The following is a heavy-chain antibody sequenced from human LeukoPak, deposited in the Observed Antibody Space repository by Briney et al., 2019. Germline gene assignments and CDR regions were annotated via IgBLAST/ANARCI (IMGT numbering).Heavy chain of an antibody. J-gene: IGHJ4*02. CDR1: GYTFTSYD. CDR2: MNPNSGNT. D-gene: IGHD5-18*01. V-gene: IGHV1-8*01. Sequence: ASVKVSCKASGYTFTSYDTNWVRQATGQGLEWMGWMNPNSGNTGYAQKFQGRVTMTRNTSISTAYMELSSLRSEDTAVYYCARVPRRWDTAMVTIDYWGQGTLVTVSS. CDR3: ARVPRRWDTAMVTIDY.